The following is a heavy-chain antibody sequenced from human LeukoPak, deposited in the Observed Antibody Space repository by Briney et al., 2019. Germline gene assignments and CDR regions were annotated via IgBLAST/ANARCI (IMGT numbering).Heavy chain of an antibody. Sequence: SETLSLTCTVSGGSISSSSYYWGWIRQPPGQGLEWIGSIYYSGSTYYNPSLKSRVTISVDTSKNQFSLKLSSVTAADTAVYYCARTIANRHYYFDYWGQGTLVTVSS. CDR1: GGSISSSSYY. V-gene: IGHV4-39*01. J-gene: IGHJ4*02. CDR2: IYYSGST. CDR3: ARTIANRHYYFDY. D-gene: IGHD6-13*01.